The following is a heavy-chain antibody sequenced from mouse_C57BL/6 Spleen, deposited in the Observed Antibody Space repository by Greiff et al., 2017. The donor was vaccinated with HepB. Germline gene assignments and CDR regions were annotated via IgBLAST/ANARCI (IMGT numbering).Heavy chain of an antibody. V-gene: IGHV1-69*01. CDR3: ARSGWDYFDY. D-gene: IGHD3-1*01. CDR2: IDPSDSYT. Sequence: QVQLQQPGAELVMPGASVKLSCKASGYTFTSYWMHWVKQRPGQGLEWIGEIDPSDSYTNYNQKFKGKSTLTVDKSSSTAYMQLSSLTSEDSAVYYCARSGWDYFDYWGQGTTLTVSS. CDR1: GYTFTSYW. J-gene: IGHJ2*01.